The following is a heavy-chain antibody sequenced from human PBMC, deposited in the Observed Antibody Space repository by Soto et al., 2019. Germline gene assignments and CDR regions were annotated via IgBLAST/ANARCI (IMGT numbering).Heavy chain of an antibody. J-gene: IGHJ5*02. CDR1: GDSVSSNSAA. Sequence: PSQTLSLTCAISGDSVSSNSAAWNWIRQSPSRGLEWLGRTYYRSKWYNDYAVSVKSRITINPDTSKNQFSLQLNSVTPEDTAVNYCARGALWFGELLHWFDPWGQGTLVTVSS. D-gene: IGHD3-10*01. V-gene: IGHV6-1*01. CDR2: TYYRSKWYN. CDR3: ARGALWFGELLHWFDP.